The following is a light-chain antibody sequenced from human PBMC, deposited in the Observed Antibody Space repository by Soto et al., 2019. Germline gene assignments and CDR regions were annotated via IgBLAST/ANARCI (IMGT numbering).Light chain of an antibody. CDR3: QQYDSLPLT. J-gene: IGKJ4*01. Sequence: DIQMTQSPSSLSASVGDRVTITCQASQDIRNYLNWYKQKPGKAPKLLIYDASNLQAGVPSRFSGSGSGTHFTFTISSLQPEDFATYYCQQYDSLPLTFGGGTTVEIK. V-gene: IGKV1-33*01. CDR2: DAS. CDR1: QDIRNY.